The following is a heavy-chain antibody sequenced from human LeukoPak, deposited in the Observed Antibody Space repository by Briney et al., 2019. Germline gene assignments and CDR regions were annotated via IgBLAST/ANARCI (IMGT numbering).Heavy chain of an antibody. V-gene: IGHV1-46*01. CDR3: ARAYGSGSYTLLFFDY. CDR2: INPSGGST. D-gene: IGHD3-10*01. Sequence: ASVKVSCKASGYTFTSYYMHWVRQAPGQGLEWMGIINPSGGSTSYAQKSQGGVTMTRDTSASTVYMELSSLRSEDTAVYYCARAYGSGSYTLLFFDYWGQRTLVTVSS. CDR1: GYTFTSYY. J-gene: IGHJ4*02.